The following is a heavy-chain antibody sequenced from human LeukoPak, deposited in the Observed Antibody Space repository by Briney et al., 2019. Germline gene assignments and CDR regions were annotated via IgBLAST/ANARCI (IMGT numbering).Heavy chain of an antibody. CDR2: TYNSGSS. CDR1: GGSISSYY. D-gene: IGHD3-10*01. CDR3: AAYYGSGQWDN. J-gene: IGHJ4*02. Sequence: SETLSLTCTVSGGSISSYYLSWIRQPPGKGLEWIGYTYNSGSSSYSPSFKRRVTISTDTPRNHFFPRLTSVTAADTAVYHCAAYYGSGQWDNWGQGTLVTVSS. V-gene: IGHV4-59*12.